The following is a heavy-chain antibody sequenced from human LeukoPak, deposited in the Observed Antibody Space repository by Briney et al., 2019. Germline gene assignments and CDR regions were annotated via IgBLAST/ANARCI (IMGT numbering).Heavy chain of an antibody. D-gene: IGHD3-3*01. Sequence: TSSETLSLTCTVSGGSISSGDYYWSWNRQPPGKGLEWIGYICHSGNTYYNPSLKSRLTISVDTPRNQFSLKLRSVTAADTAVYYCARGGTRITIVGLVINDFDYWGQGTLVTVSS. J-gene: IGHJ4*02. CDR3: ARGGTRITIVGLVINDFDY. V-gene: IGHV4-30-4*08. CDR2: ICHSGNT. CDR1: GGSISSGDYY.